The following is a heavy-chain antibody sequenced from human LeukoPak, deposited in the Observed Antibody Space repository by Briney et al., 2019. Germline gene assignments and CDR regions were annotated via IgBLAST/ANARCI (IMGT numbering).Heavy chain of an antibody. D-gene: IGHD3-10*01. CDR1: GGSISSGGYS. CDR3: VPEEYGTGSYYKSAF. Sequence: PSQTLSLTCAVSGGSISSGGYSWRWIRQPPGKGLEWIGYIYHSGSTYYNPSLKSRVTISVDRSKNQFSLKLTSVTAADTAVYTCVPEEYGTGSYYKSAFWGKGALVTVSS. CDR2: IYHSGST. V-gene: IGHV4-30-2*01. J-gene: IGHJ4*02.